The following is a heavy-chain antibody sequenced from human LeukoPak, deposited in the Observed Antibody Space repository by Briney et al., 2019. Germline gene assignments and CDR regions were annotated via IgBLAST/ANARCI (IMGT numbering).Heavy chain of an antibody. CDR3: AKSLNPRYCSSTSCYPDAFDI. CDR1: GFTFDDYA. CDR2: ISWNSGSI. D-gene: IGHD2-2*01. V-gene: IGHV3-9*01. J-gene: IGHJ3*02. Sequence: GGSLRLSCAASGFTFDDYAMHWVRQAPGKGLEWDSGISWNSGSIGYADSVKGRFTISRDNAKNSLYLQMNSLRAEDTALYYCAKSLNPRYCSSTSCYPDAFDIWGQGTMVTVSS.